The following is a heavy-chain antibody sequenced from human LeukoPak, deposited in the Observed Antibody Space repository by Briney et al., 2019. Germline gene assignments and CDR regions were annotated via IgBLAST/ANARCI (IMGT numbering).Heavy chain of an antibody. Sequence: SETLSLTCTVTGGSISSYYWSWIRQPAGQGLEWIGRRYASGNSHYNPSLKSRVTMSVDTSKDQFSLKLSSVTAADTAVFYCARENSGSYREFDYWGQGTLVTVSS. CDR1: GGSISSYY. CDR3: ARENSGSYREFDY. V-gene: IGHV4-4*07. J-gene: IGHJ4*02. D-gene: IGHD1-26*01. CDR2: RYASGNS.